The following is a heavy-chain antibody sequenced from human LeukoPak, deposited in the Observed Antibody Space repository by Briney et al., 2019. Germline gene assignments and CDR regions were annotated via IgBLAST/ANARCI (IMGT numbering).Heavy chain of an antibody. V-gene: IGHV3-23*01. J-gene: IGHJ5*02. CDR3: AKGFVVVVSATQSSWFDP. D-gene: IGHD2-15*01. CDR2: ISGSGGNT. CDR1: GFTFSNYN. Sequence: PGGSLRLSCAASGFTFSNYNMNWVRQAPGKGLEWVSAISGSGGNTYYADSVKGRFTISRDNSKNTLYLQMNSLRAEDTAVYYCAKGFVVVVSATQSSWFDPWGQGTLVTVSS.